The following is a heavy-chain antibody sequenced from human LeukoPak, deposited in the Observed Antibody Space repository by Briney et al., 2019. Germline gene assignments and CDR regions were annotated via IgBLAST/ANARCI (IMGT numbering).Heavy chain of an antibody. CDR3: ARDDTSGGWYEIGN. Sequence: GGSLRLSCAASGFTVSTSYMSWVRQAPGKGLECISVISNEDNTYYADSVKGRFSISRDNSKNTVFLEMNSLRAEDTAVYYCARDDTSGGWYEIGNWGQGTLVTVFS. J-gene: IGHJ4*02. CDR1: GFTVSTSY. D-gene: IGHD6-19*01. V-gene: IGHV3-53*01. CDR2: ISNEDNT.